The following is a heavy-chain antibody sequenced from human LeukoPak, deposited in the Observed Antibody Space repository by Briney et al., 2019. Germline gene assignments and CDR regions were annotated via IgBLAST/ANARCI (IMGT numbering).Heavy chain of an antibody. CDR2: ISYDGSNK. CDR1: GFTFSSYA. D-gene: IGHD6-13*01. V-gene: IGHV3-30*01. Sequence: PGGSLRLFCAASGFTFSSYAMYWVRQAPGKGLEWVAVISYDGSNKYYADSVKGRFTISRDNSKNTLYLQMNSLRAEDTAVYYCATLTPGIAAAGRIIDYWGQGTLVTVSS. J-gene: IGHJ4*02. CDR3: ATLTPGIAAAGRIIDY.